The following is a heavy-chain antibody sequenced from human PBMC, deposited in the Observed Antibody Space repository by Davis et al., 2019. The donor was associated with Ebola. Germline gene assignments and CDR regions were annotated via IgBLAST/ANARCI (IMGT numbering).Heavy chain of an antibody. CDR1: GGSFSGYY. CDR3: ARSLYNWTPWSDFGY. J-gene: IGHJ4*02. D-gene: IGHD1-20*01. CDR2: INHSGST. V-gene: IGHV4-34*01. Sequence: SETLSLTCAVYGGSFSGYYWSWIRQPPGKGLEWIGEINHSGSTNYNPSLKSRVTISVDTSKNQFSLKLSSVTAADTAVYYCARSLYNWTPWSDFGYWGQGTLVTVSS.